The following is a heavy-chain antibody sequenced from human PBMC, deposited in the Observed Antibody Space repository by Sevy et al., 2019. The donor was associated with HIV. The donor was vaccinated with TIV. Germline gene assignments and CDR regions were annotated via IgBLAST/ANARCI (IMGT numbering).Heavy chain of an antibody. V-gene: IGHV3-7*04. Sequence: GGSLRLSCAASGFIFSSYWMPWVRQAPGKGLEWVANIKQDESEKYYVASVKGRFTISRDNAKNSVYLQMNSLRPEDTAIYYCARGNSGSFDYWGQGTLVTVSS. CDR3: ARGNSGSFDY. CDR1: GFIFSSYW. J-gene: IGHJ4*02. D-gene: IGHD3-22*01. CDR2: IKQDESEK.